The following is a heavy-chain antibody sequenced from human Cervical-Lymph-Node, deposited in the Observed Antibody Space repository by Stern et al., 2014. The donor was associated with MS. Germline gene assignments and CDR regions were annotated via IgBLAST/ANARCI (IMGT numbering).Heavy chain of an antibody. CDR2: INPSGAT. CDR3: AVRYCSGGRCYSVPDV. Sequence: VHLVESGSEVKKSGASVKVSCKASEYTHNNYLIHWVRQAPGQRPDWMGVINPSGATNYAQKVQDRVTMTTDASTSTFYMELSRLRSEDTAVYYCAVRYCSGGRCYSVPDVWGQGTTVIVSS. J-gene: IGHJ6*02. D-gene: IGHD2-15*01. CDR1: EYTHNNYL. V-gene: IGHV1-46*02.